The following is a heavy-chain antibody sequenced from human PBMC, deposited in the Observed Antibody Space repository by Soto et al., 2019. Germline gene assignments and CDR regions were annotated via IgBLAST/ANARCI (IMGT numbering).Heavy chain of an antibody. CDR1: GFTFSSYE. J-gene: IGHJ5*02. CDR2: ISSSGSTI. Sequence: GGSLRLSCAASGFTFSSYEMNWVRQAPGKGLEWVSYISSSGSTIYYADSVKGRFTISRDNAKNSLYLQMNSLRAEDTAVYYCARKGKNNWFDPWGQGTLVTVSS. CDR3: ARKGKNNWFDP. V-gene: IGHV3-48*03.